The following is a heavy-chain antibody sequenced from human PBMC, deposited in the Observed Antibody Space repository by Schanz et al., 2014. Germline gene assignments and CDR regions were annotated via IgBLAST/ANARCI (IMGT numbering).Heavy chain of an antibody. D-gene: IGHD4-4*01. V-gene: IGHV1-2*02. J-gene: IGHJ5*02. CDR3: ARRGPNCSNNACYHGWFDP. CDR2: INPHSGAT. Sequence: QVLLVQSGAEVKQPGASVKVSCKASGYTFTGYYIHWVRQAPGQGFECMGWINPHSGATDYAPTLQGRVYMTRDTSISTAYMEVTRLVSSDTAVYYCARRGPNCSNNACYHGWFDPWGQGTLVTVSS. CDR1: GYTFTGYY.